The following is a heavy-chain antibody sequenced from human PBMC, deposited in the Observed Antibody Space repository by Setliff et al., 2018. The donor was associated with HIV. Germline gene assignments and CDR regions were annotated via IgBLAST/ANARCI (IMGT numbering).Heavy chain of an antibody. Sequence: SETLSLTCTVSGGSISSGSYYWSWIRQPAGKGLEWIGHIYTSGSTNYNPSLKSRVTISVDTSKNQFSLKLSSVTAADTAVYYCARDAPYYYDSSGYLGYWGQGTLVTVS. CDR2: IYTSGST. CDR1: GGSISSGSYY. V-gene: IGHV4-61*09. J-gene: IGHJ4*02. CDR3: ARDAPYYYDSSGYLGY. D-gene: IGHD3-22*01.